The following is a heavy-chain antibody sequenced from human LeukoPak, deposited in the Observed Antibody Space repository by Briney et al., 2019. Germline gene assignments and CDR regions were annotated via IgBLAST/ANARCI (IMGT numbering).Heavy chain of an antibody. D-gene: IGHD3-10*01. CDR1: GYRFTTYW. V-gene: IGHV5-51*01. CDR2: IYPGDSDT. CDR3: ARFDGSGSYVGWFDS. J-gene: IGHJ5*01. Sequence: GESLKISCTGSGYRFTTYWIGWVRQMPGKGLECMGIIYPGDSDTRYSPSFQGQVTMSADKSINTAYLQWSSLKASDTAMYFCARFDGSGSYVGWFDSWGQGTLVTVSS.